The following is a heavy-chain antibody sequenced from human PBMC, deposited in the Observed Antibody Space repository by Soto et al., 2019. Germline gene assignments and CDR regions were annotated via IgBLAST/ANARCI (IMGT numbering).Heavy chain of an antibody. J-gene: IGHJ6*02. D-gene: IGHD3-10*01. CDR2: INPSGGST. CDR3: ARVRWFGELLSRDYGMDV. Sequence: EASVKVSCKASGYTFTSYYIHWVRQAPGQGLEWMGIINPSGGSTSYAQKFQGRVTMTRDTSTSTVYMELSSLRSEDTAVYYCARVRWFGELLSRDYGMDVWGQGTTVTVSS. V-gene: IGHV1-46*01. CDR1: GYTFTSYY.